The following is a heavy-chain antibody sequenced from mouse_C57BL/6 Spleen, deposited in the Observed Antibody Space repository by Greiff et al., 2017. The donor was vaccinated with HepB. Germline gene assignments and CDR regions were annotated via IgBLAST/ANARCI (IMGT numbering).Heavy chain of an antibody. V-gene: IGHV10-3*01. CDR3: VRDRSNWYFDV. J-gene: IGHJ1*03. Sequence: EADGVLVQPIGSLKLSCAASGLTFNTYAMPWVRQAPGQGLEWVARIRSKSSNYATYYADSVKDRFTISRDDSQSMLYLQMNNLKTDDTAMYYCVRDRSNWYFDVWGTGTTVTVSS. CDR1: GLTFNTYA. CDR2: IRSKSSNYAT.